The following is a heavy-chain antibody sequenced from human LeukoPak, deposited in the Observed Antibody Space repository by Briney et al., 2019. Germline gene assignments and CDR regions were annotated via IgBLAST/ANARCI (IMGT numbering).Heavy chain of an antibody. J-gene: IGHJ4*02. V-gene: IGHV1-69*04. Sequence: SVKVSCKASGGTFSSYAISWVRQAPGQGLKWMGRIIPILGIANYAQKFQGRVTITADKSTSTAYMELSSLRSEDTAVYYCARIETNHYYDSSGYDDYWGQGTLVTVSS. CDR1: GGTFSSYA. D-gene: IGHD3-22*01. CDR3: ARIETNHYYDSSGYDDY. CDR2: IIPILGIA.